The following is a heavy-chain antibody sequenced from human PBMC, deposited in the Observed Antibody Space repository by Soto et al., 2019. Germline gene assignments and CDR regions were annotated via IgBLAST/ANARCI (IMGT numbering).Heavy chain of an antibody. Sequence: ETLSLTCTVSGGSISSYYWSWIRQPPGKGLEWIGYMYYGGRTNYNPSLKSRVTISVDTSKMQVSLKLSSVTAADTAVYFCARGTPSPLIVRSSRGPWFDPWSQGTLVTVSS. D-gene: IGHD2-15*01. V-gene: IGHV4-59*08. CDR2: MYYGGRT. CDR1: GGSISSYY. CDR3: ARGTPSPLIVRSSRGPWFDP. J-gene: IGHJ5*02.